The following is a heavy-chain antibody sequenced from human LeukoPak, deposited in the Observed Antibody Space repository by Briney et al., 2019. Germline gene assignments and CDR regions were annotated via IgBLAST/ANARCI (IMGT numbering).Heavy chain of an antibody. D-gene: IGHD4-17*01. CDR1: GYTFTSYY. V-gene: IGHV1-46*01. J-gene: IGHJ5*02. CDR3: ARGDSLGDYGVYWFDP. CDR2: INPSGGST. Sequence: ASVKVSCRASGYTFTSYYMHWVRQAPGQGLEWMGIINPSGGSTSYAQKFQGRVTMTRDTSTSTVYMELSSLRSEDTAVYYCARGDSLGDYGVYWFDPWGQGTLVTVSS.